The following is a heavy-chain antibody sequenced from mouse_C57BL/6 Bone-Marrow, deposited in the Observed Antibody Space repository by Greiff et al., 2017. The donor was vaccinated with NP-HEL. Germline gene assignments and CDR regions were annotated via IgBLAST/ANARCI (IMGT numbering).Heavy chain of an antibody. CDR3: ARWSYDYDGYYFAY. D-gene: IGHD2-4*01. Sequence: VQLKQSGAELVRPGSSVKMSCKTSGYTFTSYGINWVKQRPGQGLEWIGYIYIGNGYTEYNEKFKGKATLTSDTSSSTAYMELSSLTSEDSAIYFCARWSYDYDGYYFAYWGQGTTLTVSS. V-gene: IGHV1-58*01. CDR2: IYIGNGYT. CDR1: GYTFTSYG. J-gene: IGHJ2*01.